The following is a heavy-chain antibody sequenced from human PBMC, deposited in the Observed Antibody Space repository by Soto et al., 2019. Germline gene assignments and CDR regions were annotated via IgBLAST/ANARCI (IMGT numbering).Heavy chain of an antibody. V-gene: IGHV4-31*03. CDR2: IYYSGST. Sequence: PSETLSLTCTVSGVSISSGGYYWSWIRQHPGKGLEWIGYIYYSGSTYYNPSLKSRVTISVDTSKNQFSLKLRSVTAADTAVYYCARRTSTQYYFDYWGQGTLVTVSS. CDR1: GVSISSGGYY. J-gene: IGHJ4*02. CDR3: ARRTSTQYYFDY.